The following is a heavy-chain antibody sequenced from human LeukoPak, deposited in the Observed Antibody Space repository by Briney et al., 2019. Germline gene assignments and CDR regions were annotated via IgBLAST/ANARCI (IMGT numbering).Heavy chain of an antibody. Sequence: GAPVKVSCKASGGTFSSYAISWVRQAPGQGLEWMGGIIPIFGTANYAQKFQGRVTITADESTSTAYMELSSLRSEDTAVYYCASENLAYYGMDVWGQGTTVTVSS. J-gene: IGHJ6*02. CDR2: IIPIFGTA. CDR1: GGTFSSYA. D-gene: IGHD1-14*01. V-gene: IGHV1-69*13. CDR3: ASENLAYYGMDV.